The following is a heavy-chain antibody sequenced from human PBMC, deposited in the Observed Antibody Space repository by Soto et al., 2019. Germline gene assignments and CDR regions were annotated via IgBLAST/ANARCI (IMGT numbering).Heavy chain of an antibody. CDR1: GGSISSSSFY. CDR2: FYYSEST. J-gene: IGHJ4*02. D-gene: IGHD3-3*01. Sequence: PSETLSLTCAVSGGSISSSSFYWGWIRQPPGKGLEWIGSFYYSESTYYNPSLKSRVIISVDTSKNQFSLKLSSVTAADTAVYYCATITIFGVVTNYFDYWGQGTLVTVSS. V-gene: IGHV4-39*01. CDR3: ATITIFGVVTNYFDY.